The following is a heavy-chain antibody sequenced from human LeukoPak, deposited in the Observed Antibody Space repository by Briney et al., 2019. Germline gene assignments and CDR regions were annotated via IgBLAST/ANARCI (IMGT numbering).Heavy chain of an antibody. D-gene: IGHD6-13*01. CDR1: GFTFRTQS. Sequence: EGSLRLSCAVYGFTFRTQSMNWVRQAPGKGLEWVSYISGGSSTIHYADSVKGRFTISRDNSKNSLYLQLNSLRDDDTAVYYCARDYGYSSSFDYWGQGTLVIVSS. CDR2: ISGGSSTI. CDR3: ARDYGYSSSFDY. J-gene: IGHJ4*02. V-gene: IGHV3-48*02.